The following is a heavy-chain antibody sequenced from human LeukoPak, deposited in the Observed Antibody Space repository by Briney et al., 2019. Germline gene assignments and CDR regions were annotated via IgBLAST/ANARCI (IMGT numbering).Heavy chain of an antibody. CDR3: ARVGYQLLLDYYYYYMDV. J-gene: IGHJ6*03. D-gene: IGHD2-2*01. CDR2: ISSSSSYI. CDR1: GFTFSSYS. V-gene: IGHV3-21*01. Sequence: GGSLRLSCAAFGFTFSSYSMNWVRQAPGKGLEWVSSISSSSSYIYYADSVKGRFTISRDNAKNSLYLQMNSLRAEDTAVYYCARVGYQLLLDYYYYYMDVWGKGTTVTVSS.